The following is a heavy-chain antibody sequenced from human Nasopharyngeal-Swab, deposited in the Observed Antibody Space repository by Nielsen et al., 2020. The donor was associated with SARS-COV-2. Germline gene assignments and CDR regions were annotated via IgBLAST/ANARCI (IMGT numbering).Heavy chain of an antibody. CDR3: ARASGSSWDFDY. CDR1: GVTFSSYW. Sequence: GGSLRLSCAASGVTFSSYWMSWVRQAPGKGLEWVANIKQDGSEKYYVDSVKGRFTISRDNAKNSLYLQMNSLRAEDTAVYYCARASGSSWDFDYWGQGTLVTVSS. CDR2: IKQDGSEK. J-gene: IGHJ4*02. D-gene: IGHD6-13*01. V-gene: IGHV3-7*03.